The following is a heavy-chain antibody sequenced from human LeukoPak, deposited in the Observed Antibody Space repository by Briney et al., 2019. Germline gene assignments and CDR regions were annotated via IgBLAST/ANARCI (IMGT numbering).Heavy chain of an antibody. CDR3: ARREGYCFDY. Sequence: SGGSLRLSCAASGFTFSSYAMSWVRQAPGKGLEWVSAISGGGGSTYYAGSVKGRFTISRDNSKNTLYLQMNSLRAEDTAVYYCARREGYCFDYWGQGTLVTVSS. J-gene: IGHJ4*02. CDR1: GFTFSSYA. V-gene: IGHV3-23*01. D-gene: IGHD2-15*01. CDR2: ISGGGGST.